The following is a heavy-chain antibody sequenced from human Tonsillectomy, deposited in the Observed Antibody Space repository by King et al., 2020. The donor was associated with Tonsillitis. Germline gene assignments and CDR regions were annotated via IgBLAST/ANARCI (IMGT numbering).Heavy chain of an antibody. CDR2: ITSSSSYI. J-gene: IGHJ6*02. V-gene: IGHV3-21*01. Sequence: VQLVESGGGLVKPGGSLRLSCAASGFTFSSYSMNWVRQAPGKGLEWVSYITSSSSYIYYADSVTGRFTISRDNAKNSLYLQMNSLRAEDTAVYYCARDKWYGMDVWGQGTTVTVSS. CDR3: ARDKWYGMDV. D-gene: IGHD1-26*01. CDR1: GFTFSSYS.